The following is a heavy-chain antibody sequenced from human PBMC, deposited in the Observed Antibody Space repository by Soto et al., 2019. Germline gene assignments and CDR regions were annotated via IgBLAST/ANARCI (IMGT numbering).Heavy chain of an antibody. CDR2: ISSNGGST. CDR1: VFTFSSYA. Sequence: PGGSLRVSGSASVFTFSSYAMHWVRQAPGKGLEYVSAISSNGGSTYYADSVKGRFTISRDNSKNTLYLQMSSLRAEDTAVYYCVTPLAAVAPDYWGQGTLVTVSS. CDR3: VTPLAAVAPDY. D-gene: IGHD6-19*01. J-gene: IGHJ4*02. V-gene: IGHV3-64D*06.